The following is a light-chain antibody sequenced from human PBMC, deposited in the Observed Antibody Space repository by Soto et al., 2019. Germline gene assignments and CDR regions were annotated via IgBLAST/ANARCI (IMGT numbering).Light chain of an antibody. CDR1: QSVNSSY. Sequence: EIVLTQSPGTLSLSPGERATLSCRASQSVNSSYLAWYQQKPGQAPRLLIYGASSRATGIPDRFSDSGSGTDFTLTISRLEPEDFAVYYCQQYGSSSITFGQGTRLEIK. CDR3: QQYGSSSIT. V-gene: IGKV3-20*01. CDR2: GAS. J-gene: IGKJ5*01.